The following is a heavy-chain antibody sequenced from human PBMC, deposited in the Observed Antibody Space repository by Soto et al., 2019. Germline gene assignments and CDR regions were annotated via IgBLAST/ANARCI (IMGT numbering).Heavy chain of an antibody. CDR3: ARDRGPYGDRPFDY. CDR1: GFTFSSCG. Sequence: QVQLVESGGGVVQPGRSLRLSCAASGFTFSSCGMHWVRQAPGKGLEWVAVIWYDGSNKYYADSVKGRFTISRDNSKNTLYLQMNSLRAEDTAVYYCARDRGPYGDRPFDYWGQGTLVTVSS. CDR2: IWYDGSNK. V-gene: IGHV3-33*01. J-gene: IGHJ4*02. D-gene: IGHD4-17*01.